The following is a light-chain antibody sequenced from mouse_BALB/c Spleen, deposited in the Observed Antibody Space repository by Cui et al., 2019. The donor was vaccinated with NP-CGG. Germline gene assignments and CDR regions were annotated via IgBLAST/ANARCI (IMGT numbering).Light chain of an antibody. Sequence: QAVVTQEPALTTSPGETVTLPCRSSIGAVTTNNYANWVHEQPDHLFTGLIGGTNNRAPGVPARFSGSLIGDKAALTITGAQTEDETIYFCALWYSNHWMFGGGTKLTVL. CDR2: GTN. CDR3: ALWYSNHWM. CDR1: IGAVTTNNY. J-gene: IGLJ1*01. V-gene: IGLV1*01.